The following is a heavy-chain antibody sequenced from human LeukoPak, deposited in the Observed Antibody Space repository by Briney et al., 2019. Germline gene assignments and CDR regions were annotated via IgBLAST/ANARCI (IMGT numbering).Heavy chain of an antibody. CDR1: GGSISSGSYY. Sequence: PSETLSLTCTVSGGSISSGSYYWSWIRQPAGKGLEWIGRIYTSGSTNYNPSLKSRVTISVDTSKNQFSLKLSSVTATDTAVYYCARLWFGELSPSSWFDPWGQGTLVTVSS. V-gene: IGHV4-61*02. J-gene: IGHJ5*02. CDR2: IYTSGST. CDR3: ARLWFGELSPSSWFDP. D-gene: IGHD3-10*01.